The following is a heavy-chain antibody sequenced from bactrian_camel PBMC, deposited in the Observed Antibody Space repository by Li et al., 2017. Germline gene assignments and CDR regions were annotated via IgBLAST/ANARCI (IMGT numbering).Heavy chain of an antibody. CDR2: ILYSGSTT. Sequence: VQLVESGGGLVQPGGSLRLSCSASGFTFSDYAMTWVRQVPGKGLEWVSVILYSGSTTYYADSVKGRFTISKDDNAKLTLFLQMNDLKPEDTGMYYCAAVAEGRTVEGGVSLWTLFESGYWGQGTQVTVS. V-gene: IGHV3S31*01. CDR1: GFTFSDYA. J-gene: IGHJ4*01. D-gene: IGHD3*01. CDR3: AAVAEGRTVEGGVSLWTLFESGY.